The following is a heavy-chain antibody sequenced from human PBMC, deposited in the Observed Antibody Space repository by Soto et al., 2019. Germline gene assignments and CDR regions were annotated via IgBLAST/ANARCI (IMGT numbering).Heavy chain of an antibody. J-gene: IGHJ4*02. Sequence: ASVKVSCKASGYTFTSYYLHWVRQAPGQGLEWMGIINPSGGGTSYAQKFQSRVTMTTDSSTSTVYMELSSLISDDTAVYYCTRDRGTSMITKLFDYWGQGTLVTVSS. CDR2: INPSGGGT. D-gene: IGHD3-16*01. V-gene: IGHV1-46*03. CDR1: GYTFTSYY. CDR3: TRDRGTSMITKLFDY.